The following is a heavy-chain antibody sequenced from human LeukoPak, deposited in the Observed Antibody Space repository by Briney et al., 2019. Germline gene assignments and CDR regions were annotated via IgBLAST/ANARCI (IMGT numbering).Heavy chain of an antibody. Sequence: GGSLRLSCAASGFTFSSYAMSWVRQAPGKGLEWVSAVSGSGGSTYYADSVKGRFTISRDNSKNTLYLQMNSLRAEDTAVYYCARDREPYYYDSSGPPAEYFQHWGQGTLVTVSS. CDR3: ARDREPYYYDSSGPPAEYFQH. D-gene: IGHD3-22*01. J-gene: IGHJ1*01. V-gene: IGHV3-23*01. CDR2: VSGSGGST. CDR1: GFTFSSYA.